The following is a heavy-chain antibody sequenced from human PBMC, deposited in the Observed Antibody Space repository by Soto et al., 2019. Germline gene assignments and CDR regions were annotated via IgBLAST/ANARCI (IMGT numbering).Heavy chain of an antibody. CDR3: ARSRSGAVADSFDF. CDR2: ISRDGTNK. J-gene: IGHJ4*02. Sequence: QVQVVESGGGVVQPGRSLRLSCAASGLTFSRYAIHWVRQAPGKGLEWVAVISRDGTNKYYVDSVKGRFTISRDNSRNTLYLQMNSLRHEDAAVYYCARSRSGAVADSFDFWGQGTLVTVSS. V-gene: IGHV3-30*04. CDR1: GLTFSRYA. D-gene: IGHD3-10*01.